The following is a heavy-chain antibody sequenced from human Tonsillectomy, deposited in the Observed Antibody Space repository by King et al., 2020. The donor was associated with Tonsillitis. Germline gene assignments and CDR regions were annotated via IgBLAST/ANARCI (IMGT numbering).Heavy chain of an antibody. CDR1: GGSISSYY. D-gene: IGHD4-17*01. Sequence: QLQESGPGLVKPSETRSLTCNGSGGSISSYYWSWIRQPPGKELEWIGYIYSSGSNNYNPSLKSRVTISLDSSKNQFSLKLSSGTAADTAVYYCARIHNSVTNAFDIWGQGTMVTVSS. J-gene: IGHJ3*02. CDR2: IYSSGSN. CDR3: ARIHNSVTNAFDI. V-gene: IGHV4-59*01.